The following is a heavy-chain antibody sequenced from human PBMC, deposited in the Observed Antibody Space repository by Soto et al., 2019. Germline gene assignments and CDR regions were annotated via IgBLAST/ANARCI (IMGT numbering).Heavy chain of an antibody. D-gene: IGHD3-10*01. CDR1: GYTFTSYG. J-gene: IGHJ5*02. Sequence: GASVKVSCKASGYTFTSYGISWVRQAPGQGLEWMGWISAYNGNTNYAQKLQGRVTMTTDTSTSTAYMELRSLRSDDTAVYYCARGLWFGELFTWFDPWGQGTLVTVSS. CDR3: ARGLWFGELFTWFDP. CDR2: ISAYNGNT. V-gene: IGHV1-18*01.